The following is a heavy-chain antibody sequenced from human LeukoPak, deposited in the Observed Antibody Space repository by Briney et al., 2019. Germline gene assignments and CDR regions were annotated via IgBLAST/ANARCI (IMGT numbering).Heavy chain of an antibody. CDR3: ATRAA. CDR2: IFTGSLDGRT. J-gene: IGHJ5*02. Sequence: GGSLRLFCAASGFGVTSDFMTWVSQGPGKGLEWLSIIFTGSLDGRTAHADSVKGRFTIYRDNSANTLYLQMDSLSTEHTATYYCATRAAWRAGTLVTVSS. V-gene: IGHV3-53*01. CDR1: GFGVTSDF.